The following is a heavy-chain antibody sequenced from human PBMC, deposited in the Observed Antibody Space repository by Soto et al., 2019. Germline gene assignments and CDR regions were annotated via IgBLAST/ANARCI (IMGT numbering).Heavy chain of an antibody. J-gene: IGHJ4*02. CDR3: AKLRLGELSSRDY. D-gene: IGHD3-16*02. CDR1: GFTFSSYA. CDR2: ISGSGGST. V-gene: IGHV3-23*01. Sequence: EVQLLESGGGLVQPGGSLRLSCAASGFTFSSYAMSWIRQAPGKGLEWVSAISGSGGSTYYADSVKGRFTISRDNSKNTLYLQMNSLRAEDTAVYYCAKLRLGELSSRDYWGQGTLVTVSS.